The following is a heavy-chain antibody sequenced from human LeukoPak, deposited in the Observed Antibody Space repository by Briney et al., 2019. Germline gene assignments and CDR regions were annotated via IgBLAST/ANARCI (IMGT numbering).Heavy chain of an antibody. CDR1: RASMSSFF. Sequence: SETLSLTCTVSRASMSSFFWSWIRQPPGKGLEWIGHIHYSGTTKYNPSLTSRITLSMDTSKSQVSLRLTSVTAADTAMYYCAASGNSWWEGFFHDWGQGTLVSVS. D-gene: IGHD2-8*02. J-gene: IGHJ1*01. V-gene: IGHV4-59*03. CDR2: IHYSGTT. CDR3: AASGNSWWEGFFHD.